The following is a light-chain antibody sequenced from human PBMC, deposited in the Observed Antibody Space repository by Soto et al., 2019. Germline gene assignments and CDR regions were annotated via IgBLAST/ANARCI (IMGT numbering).Light chain of an antibody. J-gene: IGLJ2*01. CDR2: NIR. CDR1: SGDIGTYKY. V-gene: IGLV2-14*01. CDR3: SAYVDSGAVI. Sequence: QSALTQPASVSGSPGQSITISCTGTSGDIGTYKYVSWYQQYPGKAPKLIIYNIRGRPSGVSSRFSGSQSGNTASLAISGLRAEDEADYFCSAYVDSGAVIFGRGTKLTAL.